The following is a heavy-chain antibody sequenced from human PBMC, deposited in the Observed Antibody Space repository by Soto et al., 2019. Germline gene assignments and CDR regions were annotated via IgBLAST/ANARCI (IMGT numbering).Heavy chain of an antibody. CDR3: ARIPSGDHFDY. J-gene: IGHJ4*02. V-gene: IGHV2-70*01. D-gene: IGHD4-17*01. Sequence: GSGPTLVNPTQTLTLTCTCSGFSRSSSGVCVSWIREPPGKALEWLALIDWDDDKCYSTSLKTRLTISKDTSKNQVVLTMTNMDPVDTATYYCARIPSGDHFDYWGQATLVTVSS. CDR1: GFSRSSSGVC. CDR2: IDWDDDK.